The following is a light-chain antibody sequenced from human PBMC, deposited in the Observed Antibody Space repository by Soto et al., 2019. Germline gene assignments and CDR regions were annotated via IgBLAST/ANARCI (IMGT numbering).Light chain of an antibody. J-gene: IGKJ1*01. V-gene: IGKV1-5*03. CDR3: QHYNSYSEA. CDR2: KAS. CDR1: QTISSW. Sequence: DIQMTQYPSNMSGSVGDRVTITCRASQTISSWLAWYQQKPGKAPKLLIYKASTLKSGVPSRFSGSGSGTEFTLTISSLQPDDFATYYCQHYNSYSEAFGQGTKADI.